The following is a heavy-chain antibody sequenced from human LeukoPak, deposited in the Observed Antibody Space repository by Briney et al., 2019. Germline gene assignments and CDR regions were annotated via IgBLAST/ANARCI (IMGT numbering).Heavy chain of an antibody. CDR3: ARDLYRSSTAPYYYYYMDV. Sequence: PSETLSLTCTVSGGSISSYYWSWIRQPAGKGLEWIGRIYTSGSTNYNPSLKSRVTMSVDTSKNQFSLKLSSVTAADTAVYYCARDLYRSSTAPYYYYYMDVWGKGTTVTVSS. D-gene: IGHD2-2*01. CDR1: GGSISSYY. J-gene: IGHJ6*03. CDR2: IYTSGST. V-gene: IGHV4-4*07.